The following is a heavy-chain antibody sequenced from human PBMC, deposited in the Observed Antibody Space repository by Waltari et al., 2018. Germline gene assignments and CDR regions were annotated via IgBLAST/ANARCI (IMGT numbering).Heavy chain of an antibody. CDR3: ARDQFRIPAARAHLS. CDR1: GFIFVRYA. V-gene: IGHV3-23*01. Sequence: EVQLLESGGGLVQPGGSLRLSCAASGFIFVRYALTWVRQAPGKGLELVSGSSNTGGTALYADSVEGRFTISRDNSKTTLYLQMNNVRAEDTAVYYCARDQFRIPAARAHLSWGQGTLVTVSS. D-gene: IGHD2-2*01. CDR2: SSNTGGTA. J-gene: IGHJ4*02.